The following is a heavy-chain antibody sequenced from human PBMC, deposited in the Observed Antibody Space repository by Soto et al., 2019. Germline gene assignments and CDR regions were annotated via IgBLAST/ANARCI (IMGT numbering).Heavy chain of an antibody. J-gene: IGHJ4*02. Sequence: SETLSLTCSVSGGSVSDKTSYWSWIRQPPGKRLEWIGYVYYSGTTNYNPSLTSPVTISVDLSKNRFSLRLSSVTTADTALYYCARTTAVPNTLRSRYFFDYWGQGTLVTVSS. CDR2: VYYSGTT. CDR3: ARTTAVPNTLRSRYFFDY. CDR1: GGSVSDKTSY. D-gene: IGHD4-17*01. V-gene: IGHV4-61*01.